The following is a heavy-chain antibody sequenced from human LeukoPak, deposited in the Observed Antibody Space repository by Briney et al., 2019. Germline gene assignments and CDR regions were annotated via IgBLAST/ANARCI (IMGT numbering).Heavy chain of an antibody. CDR3: ARGGWGKVSFDY. V-gene: IGHV3-53*01. J-gene: IGHJ4*02. CDR2: IYSDGTP. Sequence: GGSLRLSCAASGFTVSRNYMSWVRQAPGKGLEWVSIIYSDGTPYSPDSVKGRFTISRDNSKNTLYLQMNSLRAEDTAVYYCARGGWGKVSFDYWGQGTLVTVSS. CDR1: GFTVSRNY. D-gene: IGHD6-19*01.